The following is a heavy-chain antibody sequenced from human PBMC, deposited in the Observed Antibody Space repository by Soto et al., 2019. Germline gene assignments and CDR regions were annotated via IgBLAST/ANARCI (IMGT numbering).Heavy chain of an antibody. J-gene: IGHJ5*02. CDR3: ARELSGSWYSWFDP. CDR2: IHSDATT. D-gene: IGHD6-13*01. V-gene: IGHV3-53*01. CDR1: GFRVSDNS. Sequence: GGSLRLSCAASGFRVSDNSMTWVRQAQGKGLEWVSVIHSDATTYFADSVKGRFIISRDKSKNTVYLQMNSLRAEDSATYYCARELSGSWYSWFDPWGQGALGTVSS.